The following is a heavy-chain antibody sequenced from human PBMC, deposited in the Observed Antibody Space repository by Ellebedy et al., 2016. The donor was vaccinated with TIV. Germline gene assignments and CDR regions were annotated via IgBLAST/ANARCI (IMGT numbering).Heavy chain of an antibody. CDR3: IRLGRPGIRLLDYLSP. D-gene: IGHD3-3*01. CDR1: GYTFTNYW. CDR2: IYPDDSYV. Sequence: GESLKISXEASGYTFTNYWIGWVRQTPGRGLEWMGSIYPDDSYVKYGPTFEGHVTISVDKSINTAYLQWSSLEASDTGRYFCIRLGRPGIRLLDYLSPWGQGTAVTVSA. V-gene: IGHV5-51*01. J-gene: IGHJ5*02.